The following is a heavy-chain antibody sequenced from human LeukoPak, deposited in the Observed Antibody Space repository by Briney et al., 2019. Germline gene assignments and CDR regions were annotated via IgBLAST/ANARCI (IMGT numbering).Heavy chain of an antibody. V-gene: IGHV3-23*01. CDR1: GFTFSMYA. J-gene: IGHJ4*02. Sequence: GGSLRLSCAASGFTFSMYAMSWVRQAPGKGLERVSGISGSGDTSYYTDSVRGRFTISRDNSKNTLYLQMNSLRAEDTAFYYCAKREVVAPCFDYWGQGTLVTVSS. D-gene: IGHD3-22*01. CDR3: AKREVVAPCFDY. CDR2: ISGSGDTS.